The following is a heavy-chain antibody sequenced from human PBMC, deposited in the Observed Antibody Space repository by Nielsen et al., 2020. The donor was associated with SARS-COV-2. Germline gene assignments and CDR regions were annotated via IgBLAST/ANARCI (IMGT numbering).Heavy chain of an antibody. V-gene: IGHV3-21*01. CDR2: ISGSSSYI. J-gene: IGHJ6*02. D-gene: IGHD3-3*01. Sequence: VRQAPGKGLEWVSSISGSSSYIYYTDSVKGRFTISRDNAKNSLYLQMNSLRAEDTAVYYCASGDFWSGYASYYGMDVWGQGTTVTVSS. CDR3: ASGDFWSGYASYYGMDV.